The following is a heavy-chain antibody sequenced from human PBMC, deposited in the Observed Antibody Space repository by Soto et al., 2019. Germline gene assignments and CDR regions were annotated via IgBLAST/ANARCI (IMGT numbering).Heavy chain of an antibody. J-gene: IGHJ4*02. V-gene: IGHV1-69*01. CDR3: ARASVVGEFISYYFEY. D-gene: IGHD3-16*02. Sequence: QVQLVQSGAEVKKPGSSVKVSCKASGGAFNTNAIVWVREAPGQGLEWMGGLLPIFGTANYAREFQGRVTITADESTSTVYMELSSRRSEDTAVYYCARASVVGEFISYYFEYWGQGTLVSVSS. CDR2: LLPIFGTA. CDR1: GGAFNTNA.